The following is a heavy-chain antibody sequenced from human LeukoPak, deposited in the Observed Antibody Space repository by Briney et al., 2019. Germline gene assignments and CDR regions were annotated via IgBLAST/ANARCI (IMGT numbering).Heavy chain of an antibody. J-gene: IGHJ6*03. CDR1: GFIFSGSA. CDR2: IRSKANSYAT. V-gene: IGHV3-73*01. Sequence: GGSLRLSCAASGFIFSGSAIHWVRQASGKGLEWVGRIRSKANSYATAYAASMKDRFTISRDDSKNTAYLAVNSLKTEDTAVYYCIANTRDYYFSYMDVWGKGTTVTISS. CDR3: IANTRDYYFSYMDV.